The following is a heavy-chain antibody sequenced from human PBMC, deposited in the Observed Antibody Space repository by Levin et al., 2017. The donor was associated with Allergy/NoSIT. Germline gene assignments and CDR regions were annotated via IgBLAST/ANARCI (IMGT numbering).Heavy chain of an antibody. CDR1: GFTFNTYD. J-gene: IGHJ3*02. V-gene: IGHV3-13*01. Sequence: GESLKISCAASGFTFNTYDMHWVRQGAAKGLEWVSAIATGGDTYYSASVKGRFTISRENAKNSLYLQMNSLRAGDTAVYYCVRENNGQVLDALDIWGQGTMVTVSS. D-gene: IGHD1/OR15-1a*01. CDR2: IATGGDT. CDR3: VRENNGQVLDALDI.